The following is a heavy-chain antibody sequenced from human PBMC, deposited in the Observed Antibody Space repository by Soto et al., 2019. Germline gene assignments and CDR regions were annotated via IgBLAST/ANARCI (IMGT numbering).Heavy chain of an antibody. J-gene: IGHJ4*02. CDR2: IFSNDEK. CDR3: DRMVDSGWYEIED. Sequence: QVTLKESGPVLVKPTETLTLTCTVSGFSLSNARMGVSWIRQPPGKALEWLAHIFSNDEKSYSTSLKSRLTNSKGTSKSQAVPNMTNMDPVDTATYCCDRMVDSGWYEIEDWGQGTLDPVSS. V-gene: IGHV2-26*01. D-gene: IGHD6-19*01. CDR1: GFSLSNARMG.